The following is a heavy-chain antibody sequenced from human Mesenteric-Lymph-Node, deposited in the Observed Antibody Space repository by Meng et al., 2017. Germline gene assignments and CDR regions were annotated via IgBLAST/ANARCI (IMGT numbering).Heavy chain of an antibody. CDR3: ARMGYYYGSGSYYDIYYYYYGMDV. J-gene: IGHJ6*02. CDR1: GFTFSSYA. D-gene: IGHD3-10*01. CDR2: ISSSGSTI. Sequence: GGSLRLSCAASGFTFSSYAMSWVRQAPGKGLEWVSYISSSGSTIYYADTVKGRFTISRDNAKSSLYLQMNSLRAENTAVYYCARMGYYYGSGSYYDIYYYYYGMDVWGQGTTVTVSS. V-gene: IGHV3-48*03.